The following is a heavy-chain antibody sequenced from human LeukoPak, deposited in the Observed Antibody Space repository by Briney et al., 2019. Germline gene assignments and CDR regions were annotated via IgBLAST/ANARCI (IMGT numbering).Heavy chain of an antibody. CDR1: GFTFSSYG. D-gene: IGHD3-16*01. J-gene: IGHJ6*02. CDR3: ATYSHWVAGDV. Sequence: PGGSLRLSCAASGFTFSSYGMHWVRQAPGKGLEWVANMNQDGSEKDYVDSVKGRFTITRDNARKSLYLQMSSLRVEDTAVYYCATYSHWVAGDVWGQGTTVTVSS. CDR2: MNQDGSEK. V-gene: IGHV3-7*01.